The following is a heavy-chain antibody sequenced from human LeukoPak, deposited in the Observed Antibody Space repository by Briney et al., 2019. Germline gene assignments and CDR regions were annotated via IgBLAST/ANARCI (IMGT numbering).Heavy chain of an antibody. CDR1: GFTFCHNA. Sequence: GGSPRLSCVASGFTFCHNAMAWVRQAPGKRLEWVSALSGSGGDTFYADSVKGRFTISRDNSKNTLYLQLSSLRPDDTAVYYCAKGAPSSSSIFDFWGPGTLVTVSS. CDR2: LSGSGGDT. V-gene: IGHV3-23*01. D-gene: IGHD6-6*01. CDR3: AKGAPSSSSIFDF. J-gene: IGHJ4*02.